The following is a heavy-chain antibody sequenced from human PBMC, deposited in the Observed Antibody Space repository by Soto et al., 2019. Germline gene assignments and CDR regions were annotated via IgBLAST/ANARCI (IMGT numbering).Heavy chain of an antibody. Sequence: GGSLRLSCAASGFTFSSYGMHWVRQAPGKGLEWVAVIWYDGSNKYYADSVKGRFTISRDNSKNTLYLQMNSLRAEDTAVYYCARVNSSGWHPNIAAYYYYGMDVWGQGTTVTVSS. CDR1: GFTFSSYG. V-gene: IGHV3-33*01. D-gene: IGHD6-19*01. J-gene: IGHJ6*02. CDR3: ARVNSSGWHPNIAAYYYYGMDV. CDR2: IWYDGSNK.